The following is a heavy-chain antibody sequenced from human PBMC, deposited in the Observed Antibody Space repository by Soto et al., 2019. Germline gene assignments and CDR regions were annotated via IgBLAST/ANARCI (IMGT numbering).Heavy chain of an antibody. J-gene: IGHJ1*01. V-gene: IGHV4-31*02. Sequence: WPWIRQHPGKGLEWIGNIHHSGSTFYNPSLKSRVSISVDTSKNQFSLKLSSVTAADTAVYFCVRGVLSWGQGTLVTVSS. CDR2: IHHSGST. D-gene: IGHD3-10*01. CDR3: VRGVLS.